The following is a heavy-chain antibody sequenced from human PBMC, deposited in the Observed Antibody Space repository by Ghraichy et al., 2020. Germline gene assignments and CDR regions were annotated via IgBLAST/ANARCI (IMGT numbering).Heavy chain of an antibody. Sequence: LSLTCAASGFTFSSYTMSWVRQAPGKGLEWVSRIRGSGGSIGYADSVKGRFTISRDNSKNTLYLQMNGLRAEDTAIYYCAKGAITITGPDYWGQGTLVTVSS. CDR1: GFTFSSYT. CDR2: IRGSGGSI. J-gene: IGHJ4*02. V-gene: IGHV3-23*01. CDR3: AKGAITITGPDY. D-gene: IGHD1-20*01.